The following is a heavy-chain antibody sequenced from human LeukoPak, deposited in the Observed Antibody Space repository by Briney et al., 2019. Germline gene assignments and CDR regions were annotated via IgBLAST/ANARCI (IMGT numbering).Heavy chain of an antibody. Sequence: SETLSLTCAVCGGSFSGYLWSSIRQPPGKGLEYFGEINHSGSTNYNPSLKSRVTISVDTSKNQFSLKLSSVTAADTAVYYCARHWGCSGGTCSDAFHMWGQGTMVTVSS. CDR1: GGSFSGYL. CDR2: INHSGST. V-gene: IGHV4-34*01. J-gene: IGHJ3*02. D-gene: IGHD2-15*01. CDR3: ARHWGCSGGTCSDAFHM.